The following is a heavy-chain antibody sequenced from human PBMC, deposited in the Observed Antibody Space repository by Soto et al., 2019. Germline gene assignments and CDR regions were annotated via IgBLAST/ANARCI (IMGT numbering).Heavy chain of an antibody. V-gene: IGHV3-9*01. J-gene: IGHJ5*02. Sequence: GGSLRLSCAASGFTFDDYAMHWVRQAPGKGLEWVSGISWNSGSIGYADSVKGRFTISRDNAKNSLYLQMNSLRAEDTALYYCAKDSSSWYGDNWFDPWGQGTLVTVSS. CDR3: AKDSSSWYGDNWFDP. CDR1: GFTFDDYA. CDR2: ISWNSGSI. D-gene: IGHD6-13*01.